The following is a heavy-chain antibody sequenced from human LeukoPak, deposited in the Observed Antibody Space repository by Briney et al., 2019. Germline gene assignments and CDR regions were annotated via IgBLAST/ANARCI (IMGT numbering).Heavy chain of an antibody. J-gene: IGHJ5*02. CDR2: IYTSGST. V-gene: IGHV4-61*02. CDR1: GGSISSGSYY. CDR3: ARDAGWFDP. Sequence: SQTLSLTCTVSGGSISSGSYYWRWIRQPAGKGLEWIGRIYTSGSTNYNPSLKSRVTISVDTSKNQSSLKLSSVTAADTAVYYCARDAGWFDPWGQGTLVTVSS.